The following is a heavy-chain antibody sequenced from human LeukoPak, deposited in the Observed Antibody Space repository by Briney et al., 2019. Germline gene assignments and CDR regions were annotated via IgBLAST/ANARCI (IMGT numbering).Heavy chain of an antibody. Sequence: GGSLRLSCAASGFTFSSYAMSWVRQAPGRGLEWVSAISGSGGSTYYADSVKGRFTISRDNSKNTLYLQMNSLRAEDTAVYYCATPLPIRWGSNDYWGQGTLVTVSS. J-gene: IGHJ4*02. V-gene: IGHV3-23*01. CDR1: GFTFSSYA. CDR3: ATPLPIRWGSNDY. D-gene: IGHD3-3*01. CDR2: ISGSGGST.